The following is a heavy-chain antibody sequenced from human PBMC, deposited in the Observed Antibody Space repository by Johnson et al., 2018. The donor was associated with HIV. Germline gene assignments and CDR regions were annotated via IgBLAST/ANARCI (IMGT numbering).Heavy chain of an antibody. CDR3: AKDLKGIAGAIDAFDI. CDR2: IYSGGST. V-gene: IGHV3-66*01. J-gene: IGHJ3*02. D-gene: IGHD6-19*01. CDR1: GFTVSSNY. Sequence: VQLVESGGGLVRPGGSLRLSCTASGFTVSSNYMSWVRQAPGKGLEWVSVIYSGGSTYYADSVKGRFTISRDNSKRTVYLQMNSLRVEDTAVYYCAKDLKGIAGAIDAFDIWGQGTMVTVSS.